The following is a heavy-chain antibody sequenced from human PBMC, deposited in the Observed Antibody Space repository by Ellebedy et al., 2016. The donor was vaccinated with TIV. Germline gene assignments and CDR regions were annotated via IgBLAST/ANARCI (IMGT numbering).Heavy chain of an antibody. CDR2: MNPNSGNT. J-gene: IGHJ4*02. V-gene: IGHV1-8*02. Sequence: ASVKVSCXASGYTFTAYYVHWVRQAPGQGLEWLGWMNPNSGNTGYAQKFQGRVTMTRDTSISTAYMELSSLSSEDTAVYFCARNLASTGNFDYWGQGTLVTVSS. CDR1: GYTFTAYY. D-gene: IGHD1-1*01. CDR3: ARNLASTGNFDY.